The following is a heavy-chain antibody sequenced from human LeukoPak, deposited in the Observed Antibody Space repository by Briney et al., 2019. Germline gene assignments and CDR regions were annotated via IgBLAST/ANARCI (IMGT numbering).Heavy chain of an antibody. CDR3: ARVVDSSGYYDAFDI. V-gene: IGHV1-2*02. D-gene: IGHD3-22*01. Sequence: GASVKVSCKASGYTFTGYYMHCVPQAPGQGLEWMGWINPNSGGTNYAQKLQGRVTMTRATSISTAYMELSRLRSDDTAVYYCARVVDSSGYYDAFDIWGQGTMVTVSS. J-gene: IGHJ3*02. CDR2: INPNSGGT. CDR1: GYTFTGYY.